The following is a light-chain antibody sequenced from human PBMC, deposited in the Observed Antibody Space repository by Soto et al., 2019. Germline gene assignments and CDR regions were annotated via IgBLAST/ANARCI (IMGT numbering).Light chain of an antibody. CDR3: CSYAGSSTVV. J-gene: IGLJ2*01. CDR2: EVS. V-gene: IGLV2-14*01. CDR1: SSDVGGYDY. Sequence: QAVVTQPASVSGSPGQSITISCTGTSSDVGGYDYVSWYQLHPGKAPKLMVFEVSNRPSGVSNRFSGSKSANTASLTISGLQAEDEGDYYCCSYAGSSTVVFGGGTKVTVL.